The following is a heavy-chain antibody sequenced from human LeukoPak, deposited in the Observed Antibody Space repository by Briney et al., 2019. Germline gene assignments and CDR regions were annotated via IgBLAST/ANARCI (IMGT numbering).Heavy chain of an antibody. J-gene: IGHJ4*02. CDR3: ARDLIAVAGIASYYFDY. V-gene: IGHV1-24*01. CDR1: GYTLTELS. CDR2: FDPEDGET. D-gene: IGHD6-19*01. Sequence: GASVKVSCKVSGYTLTELSMHWVRQAPGKGLEWMGGFDPEDGETIYAQKFQGRVTMTRDTSISTAYMELSRLRSDDTAVYYCARDLIAVAGIASYYFDYWGQGTLVTVSS.